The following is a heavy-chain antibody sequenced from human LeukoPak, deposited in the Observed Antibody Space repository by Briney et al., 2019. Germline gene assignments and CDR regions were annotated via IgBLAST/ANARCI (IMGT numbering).Heavy chain of an antibody. CDR3: ARDRLLLWFGETPYYMDV. J-gene: IGHJ6*03. Sequence: SETLSLTCTVSGGSISGSSYYWGWIRQPPGKGLEWIGSIYYSGSTYYNPSLKSRVTISVDTSKNQFSLKLSSVTAADTAVYYCARDRLLLWFGETPYYMDVWGKGTTVTVSS. CDR2: IYYSGST. D-gene: IGHD3-10*01. CDR1: GGSISGSSYY. V-gene: IGHV4-39*07.